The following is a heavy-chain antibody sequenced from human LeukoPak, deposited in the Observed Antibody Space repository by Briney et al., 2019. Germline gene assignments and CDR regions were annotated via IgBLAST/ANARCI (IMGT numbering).Heavy chain of an antibody. J-gene: IGHJ4*02. V-gene: IGHV1-69*04. Sequence: SVKVSCKASGYTFTSYGISWVRQAPGQGLEWMGRIIPILGIANYAQKFQGRVTITADKSTSTAYMELSSLRSEDTAVYYCAGSPNYDYVWGSYRQYYFDYWGQGTLVTVSS. D-gene: IGHD3-16*02. CDR1: GYTFTSYG. CDR3: AGSPNYDYVWGSYRQYYFDY. CDR2: IIPILGIA.